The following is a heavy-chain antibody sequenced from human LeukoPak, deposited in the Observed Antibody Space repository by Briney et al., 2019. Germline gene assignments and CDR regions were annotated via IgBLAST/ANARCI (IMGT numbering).Heavy chain of an antibody. J-gene: IGHJ5*02. Sequence: GGSLRLSCAASGFTFSSYAMHWVRQAPGKGLEWVAVISYDGSNKYYADSVKGRFTISRDNSQNTLYLQMNSLRAGDTAVYYCAKLGAYGSGSYYDWFDPWGQGTLVTVSS. D-gene: IGHD3-10*01. CDR3: AKLGAYGSGSYYDWFDP. CDR1: GFTFSSYA. V-gene: IGHV3-30*04. CDR2: ISYDGSNK.